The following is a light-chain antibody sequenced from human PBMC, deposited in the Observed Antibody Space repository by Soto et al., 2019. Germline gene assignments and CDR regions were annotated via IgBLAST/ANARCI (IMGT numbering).Light chain of an antibody. Sequence: QSALTQPASVSGSPGQSITLSCTGTSDDVGGYNYVSWYQQHPGKAPKLMIFEVNKRPSGVSNRFSGSRSGNTASLTISGLQSEDEADYYCGSYRSGKTLVVFGGGTKLTVL. CDR3: GSYRSGKTLVV. V-gene: IGLV2-14*01. CDR1: SDDVGGYNY. J-gene: IGLJ2*01. CDR2: EVN.